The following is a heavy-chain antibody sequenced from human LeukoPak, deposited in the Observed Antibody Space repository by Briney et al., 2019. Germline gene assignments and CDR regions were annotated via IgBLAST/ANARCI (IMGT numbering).Heavy chain of an antibody. D-gene: IGHD4-17*01. J-gene: IGHJ6*02. Sequence: GGSLRLSCTASGFTVGDYAMSWVRQPPGKGLEWVGFIRSKAYGGTTEYAASVKGRFTISRDDSKSVAYLQMNSLKTEDTAVYYCTRDPMTTVTTYYYYYGMDVWGQGTTVTVSS. CDR1: GFTVGDYA. CDR3: TRDPMTTVTTYYYYYGMDV. CDR2: IRSKAYGGTT. V-gene: IGHV3-49*04.